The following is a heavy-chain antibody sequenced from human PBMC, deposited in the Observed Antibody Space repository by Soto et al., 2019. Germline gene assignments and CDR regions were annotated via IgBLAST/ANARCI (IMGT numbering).Heavy chain of an antibody. CDR3: ARGGGDYDFWSGYYTFYYYGMDV. Sequence: EVQLVESGGGLVQPGGSLRLSCAASGFTFSSYWMHWVRQAPGKGLVWVSRINSDGSSTSYADSVKGRFTISRDNAKNTLYLQMNSLRAEDTAVYYCARGGGDYDFWSGYYTFYYYGMDVWGQGTTVTVSS. CDR2: INSDGSST. D-gene: IGHD3-3*01. CDR1: GFTFSSYW. J-gene: IGHJ6*02. V-gene: IGHV3-74*01.